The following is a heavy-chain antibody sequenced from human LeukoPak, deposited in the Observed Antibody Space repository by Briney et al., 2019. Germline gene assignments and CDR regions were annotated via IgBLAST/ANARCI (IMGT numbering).Heavy chain of an antibody. V-gene: IGHV3-23*01. CDR3: AKCGNSGCHLIDY. D-gene: IGHD5-12*01. CDR1: GXTFNTNA. CDR2: ISGRTGGT. J-gene: IGHJ4*02. Sequence: QSGGSLRLSCAASGXTFNTNAMSWVRQAPGKGLEWVSAISGRTGGTYYADSVKGRFTISRDNSKSTLYLQMDSLRAEDTAVYYCAKCGNSGCHLIDYWGQGTLVTVSS.